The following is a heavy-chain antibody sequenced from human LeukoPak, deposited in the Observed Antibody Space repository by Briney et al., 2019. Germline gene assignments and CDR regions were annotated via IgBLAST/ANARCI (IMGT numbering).Heavy chain of an antibody. J-gene: IGHJ5*02. V-gene: IGHV3-30*02. Sequence: GGSLRLSCAASGFTFSSYGMQWVRQAPGKGLEWVAFIHYDGSNKYYANSVKGRFTISRDNSKNTLYLHMNSRRGEDTAVYYCAKDPIRGVSPYNFSSWSQRTLVTVSS. D-gene: IGHD3-10*01. CDR2: IHYDGSNK. CDR3: AKDPIRGVSPYNFSS. CDR1: GFTFSSYG.